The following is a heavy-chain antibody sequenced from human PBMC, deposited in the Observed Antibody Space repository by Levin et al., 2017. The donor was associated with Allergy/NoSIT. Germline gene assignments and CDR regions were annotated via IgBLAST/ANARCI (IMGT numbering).Heavy chain of an antibody. CDR1: GGSISSYY. V-gene: IGHV4-59*01. CDR3: ARDNVYYDSSGLYNWFDP. CDR2: IYYSGST. D-gene: IGHD3-22*01. J-gene: IGHJ5*02. Sequence: ASETLSLTCTVSGGSISSYYWSWIRQPPGKGLEWIGYIYYSGSTNYNPSLKSRVTISVDTSKNQFSLKLSSVTAADTAVYYCARDNVYYDSSGLYNWFDPWGQGTLVTVSS.